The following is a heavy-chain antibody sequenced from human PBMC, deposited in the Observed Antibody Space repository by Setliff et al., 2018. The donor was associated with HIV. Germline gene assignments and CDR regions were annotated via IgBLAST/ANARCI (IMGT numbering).Heavy chain of an antibody. V-gene: IGHV1-46*01. CDR1: GYTFTRYF. Sequence: ASVKVSCKASGYTFTRYFMHCVRQAPGQGLEWLGMINPSGGSTWYAQKFQGRVTMTGDTSTNTLYMELNSLRSEDTAVYYCARGWEGGMDYWGQGTLVTVS. CDR2: INPSGGST. D-gene: IGHD1-26*01. J-gene: IGHJ4*02. CDR3: ARGWEGGMDY.